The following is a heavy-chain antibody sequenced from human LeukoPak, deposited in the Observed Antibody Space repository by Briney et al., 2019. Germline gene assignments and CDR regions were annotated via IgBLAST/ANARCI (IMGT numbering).Heavy chain of an antibody. J-gene: IGHJ5*01. Sequence: ASVKVSCKASRYSFTGHFIHWVRQAPGQGLEWMGWINPNSGDSRYADNFHGWVAITRDTSINTAYMELSSLTSGDTAVYFCGRGRQVELRCDSWGHGSLLTVSS. CDR1: RYSFTGHF. CDR2: INPNSGDS. CDR3: GRGRQVELRCDS. V-gene: IGHV1-2*04. D-gene: IGHD1-7*01.